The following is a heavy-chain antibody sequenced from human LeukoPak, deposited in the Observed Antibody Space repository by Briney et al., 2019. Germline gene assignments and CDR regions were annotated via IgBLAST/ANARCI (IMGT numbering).Heavy chain of an antibody. Sequence: GGSLRLSCAAPGFTFSSYWMSWVRQAPGKGLEGVANIKQDGSEKYYVDSVKGRFTISRDNAKNSLYLQMNSLRAEDTAVYYCARDPSLRIAAAPDYWGQGTLVTVSS. CDR1: GFTFSSYW. J-gene: IGHJ4*02. D-gene: IGHD6-13*01. CDR2: IKQDGSEK. V-gene: IGHV3-7*01. CDR3: ARDPSLRIAAAPDY.